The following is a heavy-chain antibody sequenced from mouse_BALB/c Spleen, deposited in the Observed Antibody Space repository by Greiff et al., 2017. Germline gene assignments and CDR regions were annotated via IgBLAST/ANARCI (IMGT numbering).Heavy chain of an antibody. D-gene: IGHD6-1*01. J-gene: IGHJ2*01. CDR3: ARGGSRPHYFDY. CDR1: GFTFSSYA. Sequence: EVQRVESGGGLVKPGGSLKLSCAASGFTFSSYAMSWVRQTPEKRLEWVASISSGGSTYYPDSVKGRFTISRDNARNILYLQMSSLRSEDTAMYYCARGGSRPHYFDYWGQGTTLTVSS. CDR2: ISSGGST. V-gene: IGHV5-6-5*01.